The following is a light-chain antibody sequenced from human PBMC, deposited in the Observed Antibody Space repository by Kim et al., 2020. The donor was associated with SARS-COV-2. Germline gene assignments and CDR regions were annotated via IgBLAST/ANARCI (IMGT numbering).Light chain of an antibody. Sequence: GQTVRINCEADSLRGYCASRYQQKQGQAPVLVIYGKNNRPSGSPDRFSGSSSGNTASLTIRGAQAEDEADYYGNSRDSRGNHLEVFGTGTKVTVL. V-gene: IGLV3-19*01. CDR2: GKN. J-gene: IGLJ1*01. CDR3: NSRDSRGNHLEV. CDR1: SLRGYC.